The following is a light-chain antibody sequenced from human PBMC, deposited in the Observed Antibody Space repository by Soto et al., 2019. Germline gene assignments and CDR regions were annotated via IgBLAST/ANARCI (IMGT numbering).Light chain of an antibody. V-gene: IGKV1-9*01. CDR1: QDICSY. CDR2: SAS. CDR3: QQLNRGPRT. J-gene: IGKJ1*01. Sequence: DIPLTQSPSFLSASVGDRVTITCRASQDICSYLAWYQQRPGKVPRFLTHSASTLQSGVPSRFSATGSGTTFTLTISSLQPEDIATYYCQQLNRGPRTFGQGTKVEV.